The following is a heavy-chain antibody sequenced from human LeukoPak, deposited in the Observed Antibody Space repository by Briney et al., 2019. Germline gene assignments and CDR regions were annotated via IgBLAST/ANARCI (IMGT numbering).Heavy chain of an antibody. D-gene: IGHD1-26*01. CDR1: GLTVSSNY. V-gene: IGHV3-53*01. Sequence: PGGSLRLSCAASGLTVSSNYMSWVRQAPGKGLERVSGIYSGGSTFYADSVKGRFTISRDNSKNTLYLQMNSLRAEDTAVYYCARDGAGYSTLELYWGQGTLVTVSS. CDR2: IYSGGST. J-gene: IGHJ4*02. CDR3: ARDGAGYSTLELY.